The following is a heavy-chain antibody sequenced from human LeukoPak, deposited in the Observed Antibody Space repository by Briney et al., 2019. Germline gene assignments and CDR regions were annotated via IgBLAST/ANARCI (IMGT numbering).Heavy chain of an antibody. CDR3: AKEGGGFDY. CDR1: GFTFDDYT. J-gene: IGHJ4*02. Sequence: PGGSLRLSCAASGFTFDDYTMHWVRQAPGKGLEWVSLISWDGGSTYYADSVKGRFTISRDNSKNSLYLQMNSLSTEDTALYYCAKEGGGFDYWGQGTLVTDSS. V-gene: IGHV3-43*01. CDR2: ISWDGGST. D-gene: IGHD3-16*01.